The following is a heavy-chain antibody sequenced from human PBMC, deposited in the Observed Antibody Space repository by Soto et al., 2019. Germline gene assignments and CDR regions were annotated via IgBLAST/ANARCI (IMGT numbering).Heavy chain of an antibody. J-gene: IGHJ4*02. V-gene: IGHV1-2*04. CDR3: AREAVDIVVVPAAISAFDY. CDR1: GYTFTGYY. Sequence: ASVKVSCKASGYTFTGYYMHWVRQAPGQGLEWMGWINPNSGGTNYAQKFQGWVTMTRDTSISTAYMELSRLRSDDTAVYYCAREAVDIVVVPAAISAFDYWGQGTLVTVSS. CDR2: INPNSGGT. D-gene: IGHD2-2*03.